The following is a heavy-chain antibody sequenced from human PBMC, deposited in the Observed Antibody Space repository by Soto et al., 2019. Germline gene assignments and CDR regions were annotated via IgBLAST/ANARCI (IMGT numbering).Heavy chain of an antibody. J-gene: IGHJ6*02. CDR1: GGTFSSYA. Sequence: GASVKVSCKASGGTFSSYAISWVRQAPGQGLGWMGGIIPIFGTANYAQKFQGRVTITADESTSTAYMELSSLRSEDTAVYYCARDKKIMITFGGVIVPYYYYGMDVWGQGTTVTVSS. V-gene: IGHV1-69*13. CDR3: ARDKKIMITFGGVIVPYYYYGMDV. D-gene: IGHD3-16*02. CDR2: IIPIFGTA.